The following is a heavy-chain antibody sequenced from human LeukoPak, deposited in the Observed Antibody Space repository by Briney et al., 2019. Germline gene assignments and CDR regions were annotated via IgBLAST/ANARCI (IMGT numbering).Heavy chain of an antibody. J-gene: IGHJ4*02. CDR2: LYDSGST. CDR3: AKHGGSWTLDY. V-gene: IGHV4-59*08. D-gene: IGHD6-13*01. Sequence: PSETLSLTCTVSGASISSYYWSWIRQPPGKGVEWIGFLYDSGSTNYNPSLKSRVTISVDTSKNQFSLNLSSVTAADTAVYYCAKHGGSWTLDYWGQGTLVTVSS. CDR1: GASISSYY.